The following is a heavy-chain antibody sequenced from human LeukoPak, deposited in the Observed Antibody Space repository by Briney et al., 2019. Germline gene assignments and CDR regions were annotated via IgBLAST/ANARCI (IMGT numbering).Heavy chain of an antibody. D-gene: IGHD3-16*01. CDR1: GFTFSTYW. J-gene: IGHJ4*02. Sequence: GGSLRLSCTASGFTFSTYWMTWVRQAPGKGLEWVANINQDGSEKNYVDSVKGRFTISRDNAKNSLYMQMNSLRAEDTAVYYCARIMGDYWGQGTLVTVSS. CDR2: INQDGSEK. CDR3: ARIMGDY. V-gene: IGHV3-7*04.